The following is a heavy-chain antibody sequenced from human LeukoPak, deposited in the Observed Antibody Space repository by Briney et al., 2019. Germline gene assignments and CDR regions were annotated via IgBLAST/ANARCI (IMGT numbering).Heavy chain of an antibody. Sequence: SETLSLTCTVSGGSVSSSSYFWAWIRQPPGKGLEWIGSVYYDGGSSPSPSLKSRVTVTVDTSRNQFSLRLRSVTAADTAVYYCARGLNYGGSGYYFDSWGPGTLVTVSS. CDR1: GGSVSSSSYF. J-gene: IGHJ4*02. CDR3: ARGLNYGGSGYYFDS. CDR2: VYYDGGS. D-gene: IGHD3-22*01. V-gene: IGHV4-39*07.